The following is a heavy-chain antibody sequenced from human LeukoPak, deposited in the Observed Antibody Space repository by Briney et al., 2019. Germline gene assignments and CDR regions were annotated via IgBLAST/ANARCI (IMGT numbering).Heavy chain of an antibody. CDR2: IYYNGST. D-gene: IGHD6-13*01. Sequence: SETLSLTCTVSGGSISSYYWSWIRQPPGKGLEWIVYIYYNGSTNYNPSLKSRVTISVDTSKNQFSLKLSSVTAADTAVYYCARDLAPGNSYYCYYYMDVWGKGTTVTVSS. J-gene: IGHJ6*03. V-gene: IGHV4-59*01. CDR3: ARDLAPGNSYYCYYYMDV. CDR1: GGSISSYY.